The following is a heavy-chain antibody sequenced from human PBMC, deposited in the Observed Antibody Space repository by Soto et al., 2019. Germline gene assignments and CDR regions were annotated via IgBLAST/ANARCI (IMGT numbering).Heavy chain of an antibody. V-gene: IGHV4-61*08. Sequence: SETLSLTCTVSGGSVSGGDYYWSWIRQPPGKGLEWIGYIYYSGNTNDNPSLKSRVIISVDTSKNQFSLKLSSVTAADTAVYYCASNIARFYDSSGYTAADGMDVWGQGTTVTVSS. D-gene: IGHD3-22*01. J-gene: IGHJ6*02. CDR3: ASNIARFYDSSGYTAADGMDV. CDR1: GGSVSGGDYY. CDR2: IYYSGNT.